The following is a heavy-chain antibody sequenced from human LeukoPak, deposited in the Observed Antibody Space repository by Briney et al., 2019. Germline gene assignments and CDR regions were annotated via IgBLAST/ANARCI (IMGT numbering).Heavy chain of an antibody. J-gene: IGHJ4*02. CDR1: GFTFSSYS. CDR2: IRYDGSNK. D-gene: IGHD5-18*01. CDR3: AKADTAMVTPYVDY. V-gene: IGHV3-30*02. Sequence: GGSLRLSCAASGFTFSSYSMNWVRQAPGKGLEWVAFIRYDGSNKYYADSVKGRFTISRDNSKNTLYLQMNSLRAEDTAVYYCAKADTAMVTPYVDYWGQGTLVTVSS.